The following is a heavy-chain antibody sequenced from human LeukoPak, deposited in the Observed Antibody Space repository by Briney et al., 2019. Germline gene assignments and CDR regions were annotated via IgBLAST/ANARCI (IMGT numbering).Heavy chain of an antibody. J-gene: IGHJ4*02. Sequence: SETLSLTCAVYGGSFSGYYWSWIRQPPGKGLEWIGEINHSGSTNYNPSLKSRVTISVDTSKNQFSLKLSSVTAADTAVYYCARGFEYGSTNRKKRDDYWGQGTLVTVSS. D-gene: IGHD6-6*01. CDR2: INHSGST. V-gene: IGHV4-34*01. CDR3: ARGFEYGSTNRKKRDDY. CDR1: GGSFSGYY.